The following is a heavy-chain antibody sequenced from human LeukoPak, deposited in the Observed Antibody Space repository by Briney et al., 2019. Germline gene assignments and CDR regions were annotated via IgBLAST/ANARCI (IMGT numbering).Heavy chain of an antibody. Sequence: PSQTLSLTCTVSGGSISSGSYYWSWIRQPAGKGLEWIGRIYTSGSTNYNPSLKSRVTISVDTSKNQFSLKLSSVTAADTAVYYCARGLLRYFDWFWFDPWGQGTLVTVSS. D-gene: IGHD3-9*01. V-gene: IGHV4-61*02. CDR1: GGSISSGSYY. CDR2: IYTSGST. CDR3: ARGLLRYFDWFWFDP. J-gene: IGHJ5*02.